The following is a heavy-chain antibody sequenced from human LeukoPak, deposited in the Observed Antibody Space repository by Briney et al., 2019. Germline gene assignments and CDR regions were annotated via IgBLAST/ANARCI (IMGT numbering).Heavy chain of an antibody. CDR1: GYTFTSYG. Sequence: GASVKVSCKASGYTFTSYGISWVRQAPGQGLEWMGWISAYNGNTNYAQKLQGRVTMTTDTSTSTAYMELRSLRSDDTAVYYCARVAIAAAGPNWFDPWGQGTLVTVSS. CDR2: ISAYNGNT. V-gene: IGHV1-18*01. D-gene: IGHD6-13*01. CDR3: ARVAIAAAGPNWFDP. J-gene: IGHJ5*02.